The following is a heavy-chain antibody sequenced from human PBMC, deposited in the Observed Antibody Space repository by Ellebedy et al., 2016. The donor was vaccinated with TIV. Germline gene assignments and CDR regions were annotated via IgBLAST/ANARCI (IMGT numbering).Heavy chain of an antibody. Sequence: GGSLRLSCVASGLTFSSFSSYAMSWVRQAPGKGLEWVSTISGSGGPTYYADSVKGRFTISRDNSNNTLYVQMNSLRAEDTAVYYCAKGGRGNWFDPWGQGTLATVSS. CDR3: AKGGRGNWFDP. CDR1: GLTFSSFSSYA. V-gene: IGHV3-23*01. J-gene: IGHJ5*02. D-gene: IGHD5-24*01. CDR2: ISGSGGPT.